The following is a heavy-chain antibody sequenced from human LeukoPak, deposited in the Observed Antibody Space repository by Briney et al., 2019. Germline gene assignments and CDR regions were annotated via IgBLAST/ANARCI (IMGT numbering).Heavy chain of an antibody. CDR2: ISNTGGST. V-gene: IGHV3-23*01. D-gene: IGHD2-15*01. Sequence: GGSLRLSCAASGFSFNTYAMSWVRQAPGKGLEWVSAISNTGGSTYYADSVKGRFTIPRDKSKNTLSLQMNSLRAEDTAVYYCAQQVGYCSSGSCYFTYWGQGTLVTVSS. CDR3: AQQVGYCSSGSCYFTY. J-gene: IGHJ1*01. CDR1: GFSFNTYA.